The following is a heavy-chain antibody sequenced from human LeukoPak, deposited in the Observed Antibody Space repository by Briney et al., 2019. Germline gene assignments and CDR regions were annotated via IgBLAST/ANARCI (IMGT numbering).Heavy chain of an antibody. CDR1: GFTFSSYS. J-gene: IGHJ4*02. CDR3: ARDIQIYCSSTSCYPFDY. V-gene: IGHV3-30-3*01. Sequence: GGSLRLSCAASGFTFSSYSMHWVRQAPGKGLEWVAVISYDGTNKYYGDSVKGRFTISRDNSKNALYLQMNSLRAEDTAVYYCARDIQIYCSSTSCYPFDYWGQGTLVTVSS. CDR2: ISYDGTNK. D-gene: IGHD2-2*01.